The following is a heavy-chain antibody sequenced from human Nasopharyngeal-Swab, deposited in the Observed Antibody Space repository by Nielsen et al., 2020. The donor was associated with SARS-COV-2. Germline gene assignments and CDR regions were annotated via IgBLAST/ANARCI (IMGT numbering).Heavy chain of an antibody. D-gene: IGHD3-22*01. J-gene: IGHJ3*02. CDR2: IKQDGSEK. Sequence: GESLKISCAASGFTFSSYWMSWVRQAPGKGLEWVANIKQDGSEKLYVDSVKGRFTISRDNAKNSLYLQMNSLRAEDTAVYYCARGDYYDSSGDYVDAFDIWGQGTMVTVS. CDR3: ARGDYYDSSGDYVDAFDI. V-gene: IGHV3-7*03. CDR1: GFTFSSYW.